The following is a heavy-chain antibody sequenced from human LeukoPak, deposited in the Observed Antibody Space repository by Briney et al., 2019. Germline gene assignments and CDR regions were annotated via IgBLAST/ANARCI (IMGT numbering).Heavy chain of an antibody. J-gene: IGHJ5*02. D-gene: IGHD3-16*01. Sequence: SETLSLTCAVSGGSISSGGYSWSWIRQPPGKGLEWIGYIYYSGSTTYNPSLKSRVIISVDTSKNQFSLRLSSVTAADTAVYYCARSNSFYYDSWGQGTLVTVSS. CDR2: IYYSGST. CDR1: GGSISSGGYS. V-gene: IGHV4-61*08. CDR3: ARSNSFYYDS.